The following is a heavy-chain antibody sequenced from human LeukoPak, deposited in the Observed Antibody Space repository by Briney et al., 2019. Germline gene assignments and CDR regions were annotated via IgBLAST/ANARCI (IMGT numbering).Heavy chain of an antibody. V-gene: IGHV1-69*04. CDR2: IIPILGIA. CDR3: ARIAVAASPEVPYWYFDL. D-gene: IGHD6-19*01. CDR1: GGTFSSYA. Sequence: SVKVSCKASGGTFSSYAISWVRQAPGQGLEWMGRIIPILGIANYAQKLQGRVTMTTDTSTSTAYMELRSLRSDDTAVYYCARIAVAASPEVPYWYFDLWGRGTLVTVSS. J-gene: IGHJ2*01.